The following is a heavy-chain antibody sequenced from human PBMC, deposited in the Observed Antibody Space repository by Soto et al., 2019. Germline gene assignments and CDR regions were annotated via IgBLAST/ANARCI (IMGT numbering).Heavy chain of an antibody. CDR1: GGTFSSYT. CDR3: ARGYCSSTSCYTDAFDI. D-gene: IGHD2-2*02. J-gene: IGHJ3*02. V-gene: IGHV1-69*02. CDR2: IIPILGIA. Sequence: GASVKVSCKASGGTFSSYTISWVRQAPGQGLAWMGRIIPILGIANYAQKFQGRVTITADKSTSTAYMELSSLRSEDTAVYYCARGYCSSTSCYTDAFDIWGQGTMVTVSS.